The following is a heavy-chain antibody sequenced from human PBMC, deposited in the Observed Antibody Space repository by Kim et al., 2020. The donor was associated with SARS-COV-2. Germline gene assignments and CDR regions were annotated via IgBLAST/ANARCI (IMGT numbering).Heavy chain of an antibody. CDR3: ARHSGRYASSWFDY. V-gene: IGHV4-39*01. Sequence: SETLSLTCSVSGGSISSNSFYWGWIRQPPGKGLEWIGSIYYSGNTYNSPSLKSRLTISVDTSKNQFSLRVNSVTGADTAVYYCARHSGRYASSWFDYWGQGRLVTVSS. CDR1: GGSISSNSFY. J-gene: IGHJ4*02. D-gene: IGHD6-13*01. CDR2: IYYSGNT.